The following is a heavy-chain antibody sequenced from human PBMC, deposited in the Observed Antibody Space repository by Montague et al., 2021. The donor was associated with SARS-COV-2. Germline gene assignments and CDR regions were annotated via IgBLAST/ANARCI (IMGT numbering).Heavy chain of an antibody. Sequence: SETLSLTCAVHGTSFSGYYWNWIRQPPGKGLEWIGEINHGGSTKYSPPLKSRLTISADTSKNQFSLKLTSVAAADTAVYCCARLRDGVVPSPILGVGPYYSYYYMDVWGRGTTVTVSS. CDR3: ARLRDGVVPSPILGVGPYYSYYYMDV. J-gene: IGHJ6*03. D-gene: IGHD3-10*01. V-gene: IGHV4-34*01. CDR1: GTSFSGYY. CDR2: INHGGST.